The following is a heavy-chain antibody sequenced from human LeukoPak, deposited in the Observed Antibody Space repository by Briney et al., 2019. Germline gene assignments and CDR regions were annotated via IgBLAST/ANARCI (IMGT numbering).Heavy chain of an antibody. Sequence: PSGTLSLTCAVSGGSISSSNWWSWVRQPPGKGLEWIGEIYHSGSTNYNPSLKSRVTISVDKSKNQFSLKLSSVTAADTAVYYCARVVVVPAAIRSRSSSSKKGAFDIWGQGTMVTVSS. D-gene: IGHD2-2*01. CDR2: IYHSGST. V-gene: IGHV4-4*02. CDR3: ARVVVVPAAIRSRSSSSKKGAFDI. CDR1: GGSISSSNW. J-gene: IGHJ3*02.